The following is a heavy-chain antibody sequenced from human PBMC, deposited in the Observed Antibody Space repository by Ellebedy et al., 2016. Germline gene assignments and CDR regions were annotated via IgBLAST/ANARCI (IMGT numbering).Heavy chain of an antibody. J-gene: IGHJ5*02. V-gene: IGHV3-48*01. D-gene: IGHD2-15*01. Sequence: GGSLRLSCAASGFTFSSYSMNWVRQAPGKGLEWVSYISSSSSTIYYADSVKGRFTISRDNAKNSLYLQMNSLRAEDTAVYYCARGDCSGGSCYSGGGPNWFDPWGQGTLVTVSS. CDR3: ARGDCSGGSCYSGGGPNWFDP. CDR1: GFTFSSYS. CDR2: ISSSSSTI.